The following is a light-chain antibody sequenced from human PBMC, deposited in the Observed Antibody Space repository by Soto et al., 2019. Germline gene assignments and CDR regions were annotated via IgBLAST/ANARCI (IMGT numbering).Light chain of an antibody. Sequence: EIMMTQSPATLSVSPGERATLSCRASQSVSNNLAWYQKKPGQAPRLLIYYASTRATGIPARFSGSGSGTEFSLTISSLQSEDFALYYCQQYNIWPPITFGQGTRLEIK. CDR2: YAS. CDR3: QQYNIWPPIT. J-gene: IGKJ5*01. V-gene: IGKV3-15*01. CDR1: QSVSNN.